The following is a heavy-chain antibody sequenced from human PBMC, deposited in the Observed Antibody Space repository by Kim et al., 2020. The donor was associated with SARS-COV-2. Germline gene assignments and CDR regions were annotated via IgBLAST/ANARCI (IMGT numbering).Heavy chain of an antibody. V-gene: IGHV3-23*01. Sequence: GGSLRLSCAASGFTFRNSAMSWVRQAPGKGLEWVSGIFGSGSGTYYADSVKGRCTISSDSTQSTLYLQMNNQRAEDTAVYYCARHLHIPTVTFYWYFDLWGRGTLVTVSS. J-gene: IGHJ2*01. CDR2: IFGSGSGT. CDR1: GFTFRNSA. CDR3: ARHLHIPTVTFYWYFDL. D-gene: IGHD2-21*01.